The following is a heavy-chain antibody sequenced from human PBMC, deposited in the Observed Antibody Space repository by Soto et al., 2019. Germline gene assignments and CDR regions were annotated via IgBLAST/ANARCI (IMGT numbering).Heavy chain of an antibody. Sequence: PSETLSLTCTVSGGSVSSYDYYWGWIRQPPAKGLEWIGNIDYNGVTSYNPSLKTRLTISRDTSKNQFSLRLTSVTAADTALYSCGMVLVAATQNTDSDYWGPGILGT. CDR3: GMVLVAATQNTDSDY. CDR2: IDYNGVT. J-gene: IGHJ4*02. D-gene: IGHD2-15*01. V-gene: IGHV4-39*01. CDR1: GGSVSSYDYY.